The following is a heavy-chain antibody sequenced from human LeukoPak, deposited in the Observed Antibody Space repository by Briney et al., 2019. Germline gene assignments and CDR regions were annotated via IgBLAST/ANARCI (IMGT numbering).Heavy chain of an antibody. CDR2: ITSSSSTI. CDR1: GGSISSYY. CDR3: ARSIYQLLPFDI. V-gene: IGHV3-48*01. J-gene: IGHJ3*02. Sequence: ETLSLTCTVSGGSISSYYWSWIRQTPGKGLEWVSYITSSSSTIYYADSVKGRFTISRDNAKNSLYLQMNSLRAEDTAVYYCARSIYQLLPFDIWGQGTMVTVSS. D-gene: IGHD2-2*01.